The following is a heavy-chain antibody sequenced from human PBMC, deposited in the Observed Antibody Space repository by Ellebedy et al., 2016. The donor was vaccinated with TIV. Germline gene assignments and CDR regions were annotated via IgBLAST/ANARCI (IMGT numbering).Heavy chain of an antibody. D-gene: IGHD3-16*01. V-gene: IGHV3-53*01. Sequence: GGSLRLSXVASGFPMGDYWMSWVRQAPGKGLEWVSVIYAPGTTYYAGSVKGRFTISRDNSKNTLYLEMNSLRAEDSAIYYCARVDTMGGNYYYYMDVWGKGTTVTVSS. CDR3: ARVDTMGGNYYYYMDV. CDR2: IYAPGTT. CDR1: GFPMGDYW. J-gene: IGHJ6*03.